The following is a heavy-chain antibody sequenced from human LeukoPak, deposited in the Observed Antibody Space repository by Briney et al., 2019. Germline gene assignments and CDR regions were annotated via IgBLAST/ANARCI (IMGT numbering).Heavy chain of an antibody. J-gene: IGHJ3*02. V-gene: IGHV3-21*01. CDR1: GFTFSSYW. CDR2: ISGSTTDI. Sequence: PGGSLRLSCAASGFTFSSYWMSWVRQAPGKGLEWVSYISGSTTDIYYADSVKGRFTISRDNAERSVYLQMNSLGVEDTAVYYCARDIHSVAFDIWGQGTMVTVSS. CDR3: ARDIHSVAFDI.